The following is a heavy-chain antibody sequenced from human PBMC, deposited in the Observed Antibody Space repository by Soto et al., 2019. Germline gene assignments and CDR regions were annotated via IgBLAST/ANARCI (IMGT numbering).Heavy chain of an antibody. CDR3: ARDEYYYDSSGYYPDAFDI. CDR1: GFTFSSYG. Sequence: GGSLRLSCAASGFTFSSYGMHWVRQAPGKGLEWVAVIWYDGSNKYYADSVKGRFTISRDNSKNTLYLQMNSLRAEDTAVYYCARDEYYYDSSGYYPDAFDIWGQGTMVTVSS. CDR2: IWYDGSNK. D-gene: IGHD3-22*01. J-gene: IGHJ3*02. V-gene: IGHV3-33*01.